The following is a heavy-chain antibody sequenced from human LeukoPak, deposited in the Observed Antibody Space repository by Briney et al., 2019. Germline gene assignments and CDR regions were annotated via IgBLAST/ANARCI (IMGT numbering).Heavy chain of an antibody. V-gene: IGHV3-21*01. CDR2: ISSSSNYI. CDR3: ARLPAYCSSTSCYYDY. CDR1: GFTFSAFG. D-gene: IGHD2-2*01. J-gene: IGHJ4*02. Sequence: GGSLRLSCAASGFTFSAFGMNWVRQAPGKGLEWVSSISSSSNYIYYTDSVKGRFTISRDNAKNSLFLQMSTLRAEDTAVYYCARLPAYCSSTSCYYDYWGQGTLVTVSS.